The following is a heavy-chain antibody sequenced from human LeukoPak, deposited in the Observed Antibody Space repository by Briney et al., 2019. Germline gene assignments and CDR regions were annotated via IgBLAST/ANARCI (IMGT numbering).Heavy chain of an antibody. CDR1: GFTFSNAW. CDR3: TTDQPPLWIADYYYYMDV. D-gene: IGHD3-3*01. J-gene: IGHJ6*03. V-gene: IGHV3-15*01. Sequence: GGSLRLSCAASGFTFSNAWMSWVRQAPGKGLEWVGRIKSKTDGGTTDYAAPVKGRFTISRDDSKNTLYLQMNSLKTEDTAVYYCTTDQPPLWIADYYYYMDVWGKGTTVTGSS. CDR2: IKSKTDGGTT.